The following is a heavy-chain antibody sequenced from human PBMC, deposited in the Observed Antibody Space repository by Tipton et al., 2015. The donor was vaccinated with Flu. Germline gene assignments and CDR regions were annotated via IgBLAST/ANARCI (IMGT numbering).Heavy chain of an antibody. D-gene: IGHD3-10*01. CDR3: ARVLAGHFGEGYFFDY. V-gene: IGHV4-61*01. CDR1: GGSISSSRYY. CDR2: IYSSGST. J-gene: IGHJ4*02. Sequence: TLSLTCTVSGGSISSSRYYWSWIRQPPGKGLEWIGYIYSSGSTTYNPPLKSRVSMSADTSMNQFSLRLNSMTAADTAIYYCARVLAGHFGEGYFFDYWGQGALVTVSS.